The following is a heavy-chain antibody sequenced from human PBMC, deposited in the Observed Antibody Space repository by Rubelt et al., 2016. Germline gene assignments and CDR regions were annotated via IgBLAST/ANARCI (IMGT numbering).Heavy chain of an antibody. D-gene: IGHD3-10*01. V-gene: IGHV1-69*01. CDR1: GGTFSSYA. J-gene: IGHJ4*02. CDR3: AIITMGRGRDY. CDR2: IIPIFGTA. Sequence: QVQLVQSGAEVKKPGSSVKVSCKASGGTFSSYAISWVRQAPGQGLEWMGGIIPIFGTAMYARKVQGCVTVTADEGRSTAYLEVSKLGSEDAAVYYGAIITMGRGRDYWGQGTLVTVSS.